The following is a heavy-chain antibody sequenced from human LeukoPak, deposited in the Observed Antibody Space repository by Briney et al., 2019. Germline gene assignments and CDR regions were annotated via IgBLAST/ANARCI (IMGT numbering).Heavy chain of an antibody. CDR2: IRSKASGWTT. CDR3: GRRTMVREATDY. D-gene: IGHD3-10*01. V-gene: IGHV3-49*03. Sequence: GGSLRLSCTACGFTLGAYAMRWPRQAPGEGLEWVGFIRSKASGWTTEYAASVKGRFTISRDDSKSIAYLQMNCLKTEDTAVYYCGRRTMVREATDYWGQGTLVTVSS. J-gene: IGHJ4*02. CDR1: GFTLGAYA.